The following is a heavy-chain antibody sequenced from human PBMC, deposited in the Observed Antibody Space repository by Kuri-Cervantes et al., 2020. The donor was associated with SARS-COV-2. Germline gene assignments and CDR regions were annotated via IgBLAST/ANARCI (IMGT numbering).Heavy chain of an antibody. Sequence: GESLKISCAASGFTFSSYWMHWVRQAPGKGLVWVSRINSDGSSTSYADSVKGRFTISRDNSKNTLYLQMNSLRAEDTAVYYCARDRDDFWSGYRIYYYYYGMDVWGQGTTVTVSS. CDR1: GFTFSSYW. CDR3: ARDRDDFWSGYRIYYYYYGMDV. CDR2: INSDGSST. J-gene: IGHJ6*02. D-gene: IGHD3-3*01. V-gene: IGHV3-74*01.